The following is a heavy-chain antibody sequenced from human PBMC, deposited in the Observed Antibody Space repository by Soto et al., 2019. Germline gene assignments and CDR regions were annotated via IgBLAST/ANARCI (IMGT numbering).Heavy chain of an antibody. D-gene: IGHD3-9*01. CDR3: ARDLYFDWTTYYYYGMDV. Sequence: PGGSLRLSCAASGFTFSSYAMHWVRQAPGKGLEWVAVISYDGSNKYYADSVKGRFTISRDNSKNTLYLQMNSLRAEDTAVYYCARDLYFDWTTYYYYGMDVWGQGTTVTVSS. J-gene: IGHJ6*02. CDR2: ISYDGSNK. V-gene: IGHV3-30-3*01. CDR1: GFTFSSYA.